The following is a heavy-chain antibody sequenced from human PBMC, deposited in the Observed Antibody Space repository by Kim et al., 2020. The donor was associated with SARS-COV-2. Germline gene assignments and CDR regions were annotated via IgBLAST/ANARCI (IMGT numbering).Heavy chain of an antibody. CDR1: GGTFSNYA. CDR3: ATQALGATTFFDY. D-gene: IGHD1-26*01. V-gene: IGHV1-69*05. Sequence: SVKVSCKASGGTFSNYAFNWVRQAPGQGLEWMGGIIPVLGTANYAQKTVQGRGTITTDESTSTAYMELSSLRYEDTAVYSCATQALGATTFFDYWGQGTLVTVSS. J-gene: IGHJ4*02. CDR2: IIPVLGTA.